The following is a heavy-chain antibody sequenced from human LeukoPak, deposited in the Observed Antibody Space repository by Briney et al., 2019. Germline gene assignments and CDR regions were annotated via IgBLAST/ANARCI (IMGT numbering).Heavy chain of an antibody. Sequence: GGSLRLSCAASGFNFRSYGMQWVRQAPGKGLEWVTLISYDGTDKYYAASVRGRFTISRDNSKNTLYLQMNSLRPEDTGVYYCAKDPQDFYGSSGYRPERYWGQGTLVTVSS. CDR2: ISYDGTDK. CDR3: AKDPQDFYGSSGYRPERY. V-gene: IGHV3-30*18. D-gene: IGHD3-22*01. J-gene: IGHJ4*02. CDR1: GFNFRSYG.